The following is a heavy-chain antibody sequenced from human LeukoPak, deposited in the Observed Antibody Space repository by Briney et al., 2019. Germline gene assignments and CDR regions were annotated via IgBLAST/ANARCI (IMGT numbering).Heavy chain of an antibody. J-gene: IGHJ4*02. V-gene: IGHV1-2*02. CDR2: IDANNGDT. D-gene: IGHD4-11*01. Sequence: ASVRISCKASGYTFRGNYIHWLRQAPGQGLEWMGWIDANNGDTKSAQKFQGRVTMSRDTSISTAYMDLSSLSPDDAAVYYCARDPSSVTLYFSDYWGQGTLVTVSS. CDR1: GYTFRGNY. CDR3: ARDPSSVTLYFSDY.